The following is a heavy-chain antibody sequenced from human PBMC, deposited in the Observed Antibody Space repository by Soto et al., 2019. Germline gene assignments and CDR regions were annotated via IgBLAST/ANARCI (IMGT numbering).Heavy chain of an antibody. V-gene: IGHV3-33*01. J-gene: IGHJ5*02. CDR1: GFTFSSYG. CDR2: IWYDGSNK. CDR3: AREDDGDYGSRTRPERNWFDP. Sequence: QVQLVESGGGVVQPGRSLRLSCAASGFTFSSYGMHWVRQAPGKGLEWVAVIWYDGSNKYYADSVKGRFTISRDNSKNTLYLKMNSLRAEDTAVYYCAREDDGDYGSRTRPERNWFDPWGQGTLVTVSS. D-gene: IGHD4-17*01.